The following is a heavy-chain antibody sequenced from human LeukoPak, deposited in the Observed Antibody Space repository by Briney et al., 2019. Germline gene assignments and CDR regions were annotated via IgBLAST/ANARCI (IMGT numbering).Heavy chain of an antibody. CDR2: INPNSGGT. J-gene: IGHJ4*02. Sequence: ASVKVSCKASGYPFTGYYMHWVRQAPGQGLEWMGWINPNSGGTNYAQKFQGRVTMTRDTSISTAYMELSRLRSDDTAVYYCAGDYYGSGSYFSDYWGQGTLVTVSS. D-gene: IGHD3-10*01. CDR1: GYPFTGYY. CDR3: AGDYYGSGSYFSDY. V-gene: IGHV1-2*02.